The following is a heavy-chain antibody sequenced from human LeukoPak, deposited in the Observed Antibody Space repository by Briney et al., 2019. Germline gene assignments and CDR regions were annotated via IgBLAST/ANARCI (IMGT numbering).Heavy chain of an antibody. J-gene: IGHJ4*02. CDR1: GFTFSSYW. D-gene: IGHD6-6*01. CDR3: AREFEYRTSGEGY. CDR2: IKQDGSEK. V-gene: IGHV3-7*01. Sequence: PGGSLRLSCAASGFTFSSYWMSWVRQAPGKGLEWVANIKQDGSEKYYVDSVKGRFTISRDNAKNSLYLQMNSLRAEDTAVYYCAREFEYRTSGEGYWGQGTLVTVSS.